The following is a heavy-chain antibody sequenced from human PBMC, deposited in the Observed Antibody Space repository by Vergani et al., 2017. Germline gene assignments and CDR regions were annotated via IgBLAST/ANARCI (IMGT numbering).Heavy chain of an antibody. CDR1: GFSLSTSGMR. CDR2: IDWDDDK. V-gene: IGHV2-70*04. D-gene: IGHD4-23*01. Sequence: QVTLKESGPALVKPTQTLTLTCTFSGFSLSTSGMRVSWIRQPPGKALEWLARIDWDDDKFYSTSLKTRLTISKDTSKNQVVLTMTNMDPVDTATYYCARSSYGGNAMWCAFDIWGQGTMVTVSS. J-gene: IGHJ3*02. CDR3: ARSSYGGNAMWCAFDI.